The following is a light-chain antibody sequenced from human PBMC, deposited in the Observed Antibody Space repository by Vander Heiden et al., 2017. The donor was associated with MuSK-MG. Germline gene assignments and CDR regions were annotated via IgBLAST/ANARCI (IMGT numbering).Light chain of an antibody. CDR2: GAS. Sequence: EIVLTQSPGTLSLSPGERGTRACRASQSVSSSYLAWYQQKPGQAPRLLIYGASSRATGIPDRFSGSGSGTDFTLTISRLEPEDFAVYYCQQYGSSPVTFGGGTKVEIK. J-gene: IGKJ4*01. CDR3: QQYGSSPVT. V-gene: IGKV3-20*01. CDR1: QSVSSSY.